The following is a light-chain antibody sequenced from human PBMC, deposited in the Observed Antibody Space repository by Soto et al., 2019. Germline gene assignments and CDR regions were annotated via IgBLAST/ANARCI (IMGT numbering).Light chain of an antibody. CDR2: DVS. V-gene: IGLV2-14*01. J-gene: IGLJ1*01. CDR3: SSYTSSSKV. CDR1: SSDVGGYNY. Sequence: LTQPASVSGSPGQSITISCTGTSSDVGGYNYVSWYQQHPGKAPKLMIYDVSNRPSGVSNRFSGSKSGNTASLTISGLQAEDEADYYCSSYTSSSKVFGTGTKVTVL.